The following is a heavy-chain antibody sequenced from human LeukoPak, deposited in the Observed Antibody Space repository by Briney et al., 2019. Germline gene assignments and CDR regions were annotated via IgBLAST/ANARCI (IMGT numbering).Heavy chain of an antibody. CDR2: ISGSGGST. J-gene: IGHJ4*02. CDR3: AKVPYYYYDSSGYYYFDY. Sequence: GGSLRLSCAASGFTFSSYAMSWVRQAPGKGLEWVSAISGSGGSTYYADSVKGRFTISRDNSKNTLYLQMNSLRAEDTAVYYCAKVPYYYYDSSGYYYFDYWGQGTLVTVSS. V-gene: IGHV3-23*01. CDR1: GFTFSSYA. D-gene: IGHD3-22*01.